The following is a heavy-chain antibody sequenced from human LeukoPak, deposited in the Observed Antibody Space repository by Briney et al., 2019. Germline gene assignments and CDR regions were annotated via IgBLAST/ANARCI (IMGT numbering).Heavy chain of an antibody. Sequence: GGSLRLSCAASGFTVSSNYMSWVRQAPGKGLEWVSVIYSGGSTYYADSVKGRFTISRDNSKNTLYLQMNSLRAEDTAVYYCAKPRGGSYYFDYWGQGTLVTVSS. D-gene: IGHD1-26*01. J-gene: IGHJ4*02. CDR1: GFTVSSNY. CDR2: IYSGGST. V-gene: IGHV3-53*05. CDR3: AKPRGGSYYFDY.